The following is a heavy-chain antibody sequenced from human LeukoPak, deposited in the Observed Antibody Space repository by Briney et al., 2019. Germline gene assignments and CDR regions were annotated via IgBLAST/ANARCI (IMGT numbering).Heavy chain of an antibody. D-gene: IGHD5-24*01. CDR3: ARVGRWLQSADAFDI. CDR1: GFTFSSYS. V-gene: IGHV3-21*01. CDR2: ISSSSSYI. Sequence: PGGSLRLSCAASGFTFSSYSMNWVRQAPGKGLEWVSSISSSSSYIYYADSVKGRFTISRDNAKNSLYLQMNSLRAEDTAVYYCARVGRWLQSADAFDIWGQGTMVTVSS. J-gene: IGHJ3*02.